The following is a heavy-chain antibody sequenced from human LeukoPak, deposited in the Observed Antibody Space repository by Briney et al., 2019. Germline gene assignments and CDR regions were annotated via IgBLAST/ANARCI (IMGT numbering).Heavy chain of an antibody. CDR2: IYSTGAT. CDR1: GFTVSDNY. J-gene: IGHJ4*02. CDR3: ARSTYLTEWYFDY. D-gene: IGHD3-3*01. Sequence: PGGSLRLSCAASGFTVSDNYMTWVRQAPGKGLEWVSSIYSTGATHYAESVKGRFTISRDNSKNTLYLQVNGLRAEDTAVYYCARSTYLTEWYFDYWGQGTLVTVSS. V-gene: IGHV3-53*01.